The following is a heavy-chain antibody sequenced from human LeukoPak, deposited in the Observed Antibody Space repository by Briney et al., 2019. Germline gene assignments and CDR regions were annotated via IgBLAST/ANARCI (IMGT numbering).Heavy chain of an antibody. D-gene: IGHD6-19*01. CDR2: IKQDGSEK. V-gene: IGHV3-7*01. CDR1: TSTFSSYW. CDR3: AASSGWYTSEGY. J-gene: IGHJ4*02. Sequence: GGSLRLSCAASTSTFSSYWMSWVRQAPGKGLEWVAKIKQDGSEKYYVDSVKGRFTISRDNAKNSLYLQMNSLRVEDTAVYYCAASSGWYTSEGYWGQGTLVTVSS.